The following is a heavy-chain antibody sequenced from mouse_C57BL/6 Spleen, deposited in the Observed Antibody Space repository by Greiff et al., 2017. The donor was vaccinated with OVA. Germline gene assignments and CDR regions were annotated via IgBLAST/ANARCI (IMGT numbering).Heavy chain of an antibody. J-gene: IGHJ1*03. Sequence: EVKVVESGGGLVKPGGSLKLSCAASGFTFSDYGKHWVRQAPEKGLEWVAYISSGSSTIYYADTVKGRFTISRDNAKNTLFLQMTSLRSEDTAMYYCARPYGSSYGYFDVWGTGTTVTVSS. D-gene: IGHD1-1*01. CDR3: ARPYGSSYGYFDV. CDR1: GFTFSDYG. V-gene: IGHV5-17*01. CDR2: ISSGSSTI.